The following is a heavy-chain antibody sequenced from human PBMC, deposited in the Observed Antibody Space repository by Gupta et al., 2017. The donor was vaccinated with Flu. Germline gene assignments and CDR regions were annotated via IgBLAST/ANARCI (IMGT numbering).Heavy chain of an antibody. J-gene: IGHJ6*02. Sequence: LVESGGDLVKPGGSLRLSCVGSGFTFSDYYMSWIRQAPGKGLAWGSDISSSGSMIYYAPSVKGRFTIFRDNAKNSLYLQMDSLRVDDTAVYYCAEVYGLDIWGPGTTVTVSS. CDR2: ISSSGSMI. CDR3: AEVYGLDI. CDR1: GFTFSDYY. V-gene: IGHV3-11*01.